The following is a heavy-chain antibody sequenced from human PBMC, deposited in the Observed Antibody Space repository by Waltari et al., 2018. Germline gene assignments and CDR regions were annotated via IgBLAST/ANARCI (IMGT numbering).Heavy chain of an antibody. J-gene: IGHJ3*01. CDR3: ASNWDMLT. V-gene: IGHV1-2*06. Sequence: QVQLVQSGAAVKKPGASVKVSCRASGYTFTAYHMHWVRQAPGQGLEWMGRINPNTGGTTYAQKFGGRVTMTRDTAISTAYMELHSLTTEDTAVYFCASNWDMLTWGQGTMVIVSS. D-gene: IGHD3-16*01. CDR2: INPNTGGT. CDR1: GYTFTAYH.